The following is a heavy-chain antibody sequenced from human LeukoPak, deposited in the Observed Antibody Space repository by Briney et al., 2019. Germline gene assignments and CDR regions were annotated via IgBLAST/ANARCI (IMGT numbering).Heavy chain of an antibody. CDR3: AKITYGDYVLDYYYYMDV. CDR2: ISYDGSNK. D-gene: IGHD4-17*01. J-gene: IGHJ6*03. CDR1: GFTFSSYA. Sequence: GGSLRLSCAASGFTFSSYAMHWVRQAPGKGLEWVAVISYDGSNKYYADSVKGRFTISRDNSKNTLYLQMNSLRAEDTAVYYCAKITYGDYVLDYYYYMDVWGKGTTVTISS. V-gene: IGHV3-30*04.